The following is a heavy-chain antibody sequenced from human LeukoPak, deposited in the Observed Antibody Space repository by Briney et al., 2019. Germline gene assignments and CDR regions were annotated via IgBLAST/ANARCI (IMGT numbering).Heavy chain of an antibody. CDR1: GGSISSSSYY. CDR2: ILNSGST. V-gene: IGHV4-39*01. J-gene: IGHJ4*02. Sequence: SETLSLTCTVSGGSISSSSYYWGWIRQPPGKGLEWIGSILNSGSTYYNPSLKSRVTMSVDTSKNQFSLKLSSVTASDTAVYYCARLNWNEDLDYWGQGTLVTVSS. D-gene: IGHD1-1*01. CDR3: ARLNWNEDLDY.